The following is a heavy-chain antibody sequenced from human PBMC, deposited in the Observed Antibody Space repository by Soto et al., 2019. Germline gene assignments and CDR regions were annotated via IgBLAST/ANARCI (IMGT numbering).Heavy chain of an antibody. V-gene: IGHV4-59*01. Sequence: QVQLQESGPGLVKASETLSLTCTVSGGSISPYDWSWIRQPPGKGLEWLGYIYYSGTTNYNPSIKSRVTITVDTTKTQLSRKLSSVTAADTAVYYCARGGGDRFDLWGRGTLVTVSS. J-gene: IGHJ2*01. CDR1: GGSISPYD. CDR3: ARGGGDRFDL. D-gene: IGHD2-21*01. CDR2: IYYSGTT.